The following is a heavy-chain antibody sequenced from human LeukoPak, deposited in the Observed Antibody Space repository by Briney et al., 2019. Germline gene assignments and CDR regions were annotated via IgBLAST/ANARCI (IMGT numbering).Heavy chain of an antibody. CDR2: ISDNAGSI. J-gene: IGHJ4*02. Sequence: GGSLRLSCAASGFTFSDYYMSWIRQAPGSGLEWVSSISDNAGSIEYADSVKGRFTISRDNANNSLFLQMSSLRVEDTAVYYCARSTYYDLPTPDYWGQGTLVTVSS. CDR3: ARSTYYDLPTPDY. CDR1: GFTFSDYY. D-gene: IGHD3-3*01. V-gene: IGHV3-11*04.